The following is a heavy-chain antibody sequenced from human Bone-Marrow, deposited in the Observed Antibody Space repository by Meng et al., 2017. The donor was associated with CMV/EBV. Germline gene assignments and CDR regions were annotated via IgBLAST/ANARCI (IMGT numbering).Heavy chain of an antibody. J-gene: IGHJ4*02. Sequence: QGQLVGAGAEVKKPGASVKVSCNASGYTFTGYYMNWVRQANGQGLEWMRWLNPNSGGTNSAKKFQGRVTMTRDKSISPAYMELSRLRSDDTAVYYCARGSGSYLCWGQGTLVTVSS. D-gene: IGHD1-26*01. CDR2: LNPNSGGT. CDR3: ARGSGSYLC. V-gene: IGHV1-2*02. CDR1: GYTFTGYY.